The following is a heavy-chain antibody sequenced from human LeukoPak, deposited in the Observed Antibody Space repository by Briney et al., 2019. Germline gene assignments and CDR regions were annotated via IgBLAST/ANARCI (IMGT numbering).Heavy chain of an antibody. CDR3: ARSVGTPVHHFFDD. CDR1: GFIFDESG. CDR2: RNGATR. J-gene: IGHJ4*02. V-gene: IGHV3-20*04. D-gene: IGHD7-27*01. Sequence: GGSLRLSCMASGFIFDESGFNWVRQAPGKGLEWVAGRNGATRAYSDPVRSRFTIFRENAKAYLDLQMNSLRADETAFYYCARSVGTPVHHFFDDWGQGTLVTVSS.